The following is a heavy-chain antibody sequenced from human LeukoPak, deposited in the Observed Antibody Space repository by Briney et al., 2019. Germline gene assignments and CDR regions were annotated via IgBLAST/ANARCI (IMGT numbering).Heavy chain of an antibody. CDR1: GFTFSAFA. D-gene: IGHD2-21*02. V-gene: IGHV3-23*01. CDR2: IGGSDGST. Sequence: GGSLRLSCAASGFTFSAFAMTWVRQAPGKGLEWVAVIGGSDGSTYYADSVKGRFSISRDNSKGTLYLQMNSLRPEDAAVYYCAKRARDVPKTADYDYWGQGALVTVSS. CDR3: AKRARDVPKTADYDY. J-gene: IGHJ4*02.